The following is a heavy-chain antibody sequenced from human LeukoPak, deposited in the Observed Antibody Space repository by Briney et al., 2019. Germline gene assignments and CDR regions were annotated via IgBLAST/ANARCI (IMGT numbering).Heavy chain of an antibody. CDR3: ARGERYSSSSITVYYYMDV. CDR1: GYTFTGYY. V-gene: IGHV1-46*01. J-gene: IGHJ6*03. D-gene: IGHD6-6*01. Sequence: ASVKVSCKASGYTFTGYYMHWVRQAPGQGLEWMGTINPTGDSTNYAQKFQGRVTMTRDMSTSTVYMELSSLRSEDTAVYYCARGERYSSSSITVYYYMDVWGKGTTVTVSS. CDR2: INPTGDST.